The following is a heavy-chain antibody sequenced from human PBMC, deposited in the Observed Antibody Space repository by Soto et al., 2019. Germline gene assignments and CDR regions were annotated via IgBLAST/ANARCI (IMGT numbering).Heavy chain of an antibody. CDR1: GFTFSSYW. J-gene: IGHJ4*02. V-gene: IGHV3-7*03. Sequence: GGSLRLSCAASGFTFSSYWMSWVRQAPGKGLEWVANIKQDGSEKYYVDSVKGRFTISRDNAQNSLFLQMNSLRAEDTAIYYCGKVAYGDGLAYWGQGALVTVSS. CDR2: IKQDGSEK. D-gene: IGHD4-17*01. CDR3: GKVAYGDGLAY.